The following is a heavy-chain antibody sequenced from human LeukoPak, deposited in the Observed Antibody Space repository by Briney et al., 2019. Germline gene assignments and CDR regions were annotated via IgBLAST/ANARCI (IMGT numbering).Heavy chain of an antibody. D-gene: IGHD3-3*01. CDR2: IIPIFGTA. J-gene: IGHJ4*02. CDR3: ARVTYYDFWSGYDYFDY. CDR1: GGTFSSYA. Sequence: SSVKVSCKASGGTFSSYAISWVQQAPGQGLEWIGGIIPIFGTANYAQKFQGRVTITADESTSTAYMELSSLRSEDTAVYYCARVTYYDFWSGYDYFDYWGQGILVTVSS. V-gene: IGHV1-69*13.